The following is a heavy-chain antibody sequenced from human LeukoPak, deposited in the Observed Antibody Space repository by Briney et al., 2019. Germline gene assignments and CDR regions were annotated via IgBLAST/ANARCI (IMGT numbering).Heavy chain of an antibody. CDR2: FYTSGST. CDR3: AREGRVYNYGLLDY. V-gene: IGHV4-61*02. CDR1: GGSISSDSSY. Sequence: PSQTLSLTCTVSGGSISSDSSYGSWIRQSAGKGLEWIGRFYTSGSTNYNPSLKSRVTISVDTSKNQFSLKLSSVTAADTAVYYCAREGRVYNYGLLDYWGQGTLVTVSS. D-gene: IGHD5-18*01. J-gene: IGHJ4*02.